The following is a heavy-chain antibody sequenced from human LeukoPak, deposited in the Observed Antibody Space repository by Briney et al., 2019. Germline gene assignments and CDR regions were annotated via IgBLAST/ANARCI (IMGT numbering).Heavy chain of an antibody. CDR1: GFTFSTYW. D-gene: IGHD2-2*01. CDR2: IKPDGSDK. Sequence: GGSLRLSCEASGFTFSTYWMSWVRQAPGKGPECVANIKPDGSDKYYVDSMKGRFTISRDNAKNSLYLQLNNLRAEDTAVYYCAREGFPPGVLHWGQGTLVTVSS. J-gene: IGHJ1*01. V-gene: IGHV3-7*01. CDR3: AREGFPPGVLH.